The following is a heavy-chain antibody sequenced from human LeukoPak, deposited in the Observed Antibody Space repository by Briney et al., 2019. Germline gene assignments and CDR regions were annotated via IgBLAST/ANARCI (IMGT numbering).Heavy chain of an antibody. CDR1: GFTFSSYE. CDR3: ASPDCSGGSCYPEDDAFDI. V-gene: IGHV3-48*03. J-gene: IGHJ3*02. D-gene: IGHD2-15*01. Sequence: QPGGSLRLSCAASGFTFSSYEMNWVRQAPGKGLEWVSYISSSGSTIYYADSVKGRVTISRDNAKNSLYLQMNSLRAEDTAVYYCASPDCSGGSCYPEDDAFDIWGQGTMVTVSS. CDR2: ISSSGSTI.